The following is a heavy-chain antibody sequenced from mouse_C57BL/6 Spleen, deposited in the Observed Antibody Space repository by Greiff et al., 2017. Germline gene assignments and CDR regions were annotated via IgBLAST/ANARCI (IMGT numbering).Heavy chain of an antibody. V-gene: IGHV1-22*01. CDR2: INPNNGGT. J-gene: IGHJ4*01. D-gene: IGHD1-1*01. CDR3: ARTLIHYYGRTYAMDY. CDR1: GYTFTDYN. Sequence: EVQLQQSGPELVKPGASVKMSCKASGYTFTDYNMHWVKQSHGKSLEWIGYINPNNGGTSYNQKFKGKATLTVNKSSSTAYMELRSLTSEDSAVYYCARTLIHYYGRTYAMDYWGQGTSVTVSS.